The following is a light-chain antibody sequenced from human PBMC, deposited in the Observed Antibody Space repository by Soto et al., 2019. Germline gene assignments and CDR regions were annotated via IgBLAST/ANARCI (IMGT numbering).Light chain of an antibody. CDR1: QNIRSN. CDR2: GAS. V-gene: IGKV3-15*01. J-gene: IGKJ1*01. Sequence: EIVMTQSPGTLSVSPGERATLTCRANQNIRSNLTWHQQKPGQAPKLLIYGASTRATGVPARFRGSGSGTEFTLTISSLQSEDFAVYYCQQYNNWPPWTFGQGTKVEIK. CDR3: QQYNNWPPWT.